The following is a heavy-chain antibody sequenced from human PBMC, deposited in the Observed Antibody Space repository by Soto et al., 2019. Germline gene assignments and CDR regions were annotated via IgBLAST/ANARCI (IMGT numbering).Heavy chain of an antibody. V-gene: IGHV4-59*08. CDR2: FYGSGST. J-gene: IGHJ3*02. D-gene: IGHD3-9*01. CDR1: GGAISNHY. CDR3: AKYDFLSGTHDAFDI. Sequence: QVQLLESGPGLVQPSETLSLTCTVSGGAISNHYWSWIRQPPGKGPEWIGYFYGSGSTNYNPSLKSRVTISVDTSNNQFSLKLSSVTAADTAMYYCAKYDFLSGTHDAFDIWGQGTMVTVSA.